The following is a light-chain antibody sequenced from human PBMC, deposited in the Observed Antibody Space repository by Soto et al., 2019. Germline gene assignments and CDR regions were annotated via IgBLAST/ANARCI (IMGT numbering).Light chain of an antibody. CDR1: QGVSRK. CDR3: QQYIRWPLT. V-gene: IGKV3-15*01. Sequence: DRVMTQSPAALSVAPGERVTFSCRASQGVSRKLAWYQHKPGQGPRLLISGASTGATGIPARFSGSGSGTEFTLTISSLQSEDCAIYYCQQYIRWPLTFGGGTKVDIK. J-gene: IGKJ4*01. CDR2: GAS.